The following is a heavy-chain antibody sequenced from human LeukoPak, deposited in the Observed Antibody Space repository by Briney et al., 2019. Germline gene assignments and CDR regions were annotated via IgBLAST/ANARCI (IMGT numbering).Heavy chain of an antibody. D-gene: IGHD3-9*01. V-gene: IGHV1-46*01. CDR3: ARDPHYDILTSSGWFDP. J-gene: IGHJ5*02. CDR2: INPSGGST. Sequence: ASVKVSSKASGYTFTSYYMHWVRQAPGQGLEWMGIINPSGGSTSYAQKFQGRVTMTRDTSTSTVYMELSSLRSEDTAVYYCARDPHYDILTSSGWFDPWGQGTLVTVSS. CDR1: GYTFTSYY.